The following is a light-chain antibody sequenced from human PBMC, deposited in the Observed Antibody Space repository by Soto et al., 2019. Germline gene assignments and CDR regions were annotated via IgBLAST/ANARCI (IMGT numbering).Light chain of an antibody. CDR3: QTWGTGIRV. J-gene: IGLJ1*01. V-gene: IGLV4-69*01. CDR2: VNSDGSH. CDR1: SWHSNYA. Sequence: QLVLTQSPSASASLGASVKLTCTLSSWHSNYAIAWHQQQPEKGPRYLMKVNSDGSHRKGDGIPDRFSGSSSGAQRYLTISSRQSEDEADYYCQTWGTGIRVFGTGTKLTVL.